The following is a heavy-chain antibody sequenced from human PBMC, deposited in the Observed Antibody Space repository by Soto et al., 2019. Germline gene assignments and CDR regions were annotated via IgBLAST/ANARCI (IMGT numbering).Heavy chain of an antibody. CDR3: ARQYYYDSSGYYYTHFGWFDP. CDR2: IIPIFGTA. V-gene: IGHV1-69*01. CDR1: GGTFSSYA. J-gene: IGHJ5*02. D-gene: IGHD3-22*01. Sequence: QVQLVQSGAEVKKPGSSVKVSCKASGGTFSSYAISWVRQAPGQGLEWMGGIIPIFGTANYAQKFQGRVTITADESTSTAYMELSSLRSEDTAVYYCARQYYYDSSGYYYTHFGWFDPWGQGTLVTVSS.